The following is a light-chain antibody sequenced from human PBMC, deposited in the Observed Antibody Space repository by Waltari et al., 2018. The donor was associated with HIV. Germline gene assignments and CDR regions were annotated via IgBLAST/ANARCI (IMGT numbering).Light chain of an antibody. Sequence: DIQMTQSPSTVSASVGDTVTIPCRASQSIGRWLAWYQQKPGEAPKLLIYETSTVEIGFPSIFRSSGSGTEFTLTVSRLHPEDFATYYCQQYNRHSRTFGQGTKVEIK. V-gene: IGKV1-5*03. CDR3: QQYNRHSRT. CDR1: QSIGRW. CDR2: ETS. J-gene: IGKJ1*01.